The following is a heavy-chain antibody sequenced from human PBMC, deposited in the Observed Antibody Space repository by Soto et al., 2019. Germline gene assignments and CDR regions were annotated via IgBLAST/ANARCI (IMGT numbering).Heavy chain of an antibody. CDR3: AREVGYGDFVD. CDR2: VNGNNGNT. Sequence: QVQLVQSGAEVKKPGASVKVSCKTSGYAFIHYAIHWLRQAPGQGLEHMGWVNGNNGNTKYSQNFQGRVIITRDTAETTVYMELSSLTSEDTSVYSCAREVGYGDFVDWGQGTLVTVSS. CDR1: GYAFIHYA. D-gene: IGHD4-17*01. J-gene: IGHJ4*02. V-gene: IGHV1-3*01.